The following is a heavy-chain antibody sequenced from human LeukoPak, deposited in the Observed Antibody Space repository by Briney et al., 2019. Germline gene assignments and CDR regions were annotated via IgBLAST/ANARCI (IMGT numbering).Heavy chain of an antibody. CDR3: ARVAHYYYGMDV. Sequence: GGSLRLSCAASGFTFSSYDMHWVRQATGKGLEWVSAIGTAGDTYYPGSEKGRFTISRENAKNSLYLQMNSLRAGDTAVYYCARVAHYYYGMDVWGQGTTVTVSS. CDR1: GFTFSSYD. CDR2: IGTAGDT. V-gene: IGHV3-13*01. D-gene: IGHD2-15*01. J-gene: IGHJ6*02.